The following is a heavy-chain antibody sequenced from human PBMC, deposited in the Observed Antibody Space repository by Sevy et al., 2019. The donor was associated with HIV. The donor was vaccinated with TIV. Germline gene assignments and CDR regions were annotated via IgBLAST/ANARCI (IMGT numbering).Heavy chain of an antibody. J-gene: IGHJ5*02. Sequence: GGSLRLSCAASGFSFNLYAMTWVCQAPGKGLEWVSTISVSGGSTYYADSVKGEFTSSRDNSKNTLFLQMNSLRAEDTDVYYCAKAHDNNSFDPWGQGTLVTVSS. CDR3: AKAHDNNSFDP. V-gene: IGHV3-23*01. CDR1: GFSFNLYA. D-gene: IGHD3-9*01. CDR2: ISVSGGST.